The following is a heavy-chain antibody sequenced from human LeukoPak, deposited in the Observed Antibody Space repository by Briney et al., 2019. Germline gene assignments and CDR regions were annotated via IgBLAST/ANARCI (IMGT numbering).Heavy chain of an antibody. Sequence: PGGSLRLSCAASGFTFSSYAMHRVRQAPGKGLEWVAVISYNGNNKKYADSVKGRFTNSRDNAKNSLFLQMNSLRAEDTAVYYCARVEEATTFNPWGQGTLVTVSS. J-gene: IGHJ5*02. CDR3: ARVEEATTFNP. CDR2: ISYNGNNK. V-gene: IGHV3-30*04. D-gene: IGHD1-1*01. CDR1: GFTFSSYA.